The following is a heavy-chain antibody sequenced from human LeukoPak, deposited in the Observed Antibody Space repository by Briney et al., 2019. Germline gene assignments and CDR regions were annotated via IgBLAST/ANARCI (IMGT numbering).Heavy chain of an antibody. CDR1: GGSISSGGYS. Sequence: SETLSLTCAVSGGSISSGGYSWSWIRQPPGKGLEWIGYIYHSGSTYYNPSLKSRVTISVDRSKNQFSLKLSSVTAADTAVYYCARADRSMYDSSGQFGGFDPWGQGTLVTVSS. CDR3: ARADRSMYDSSGQFGGFDP. J-gene: IGHJ5*02. V-gene: IGHV4-30-2*01. D-gene: IGHD3-22*01. CDR2: IYHSGST.